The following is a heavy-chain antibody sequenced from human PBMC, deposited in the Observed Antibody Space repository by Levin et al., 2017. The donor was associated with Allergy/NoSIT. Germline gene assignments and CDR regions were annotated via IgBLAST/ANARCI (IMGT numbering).Heavy chain of an antibody. CDR3: AREKRATRYHFDY. CDR2: INHSGGT. J-gene: IGHJ4*02. Sequence: PGGSLRLSCAVYGGSFSGYYWSWIRQSPGKGLEWIGEINHSGGTNYNPTLKSRVTISVDTSNKQFSLELSSLTAADTALYYCAREKRATRYHFDYWGQGTLVTVSS. CDR1: GGSFSGYY. D-gene: IGHD5-12*01. V-gene: IGHV4-34*01.